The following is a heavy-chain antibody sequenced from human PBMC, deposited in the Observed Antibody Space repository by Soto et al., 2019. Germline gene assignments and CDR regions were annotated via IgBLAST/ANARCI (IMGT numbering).Heavy chain of an antibody. CDR2: TNQDGSEK. D-gene: IGHD1-26*01. Sequence: EVHLVESGGGLVQTGGSLRLSCAISESTISRDWMNWVRQAPGKGLEWVAHTNQDGSEKYYADSVKGRFTICRDNAKKTLYLQMNRRRAGDTAMYYCSGGVGDAFWGQGTLVTVSS. J-gene: IGHJ4*02. CDR3: SGGVGDAF. CDR1: ESTISRDW. V-gene: IGHV3-7*01.